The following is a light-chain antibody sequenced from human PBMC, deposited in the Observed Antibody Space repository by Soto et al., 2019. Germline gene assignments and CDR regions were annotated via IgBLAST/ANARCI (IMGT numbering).Light chain of an antibody. Sequence: QSALAQPPSVSGSPGQSVTISCTGTSSDVGSYNRVSWYQQPPGTAPKLMIYEVSNRPSRVPDRFSGSKSGNTASLTISGLHAEDEADYYCSLYTSSSTYVFGTGTKGTVL. J-gene: IGLJ1*01. CDR3: SLYTSSSTYV. CDR2: EVS. V-gene: IGLV2-18*01. CDR1: SSDVGSYNR.